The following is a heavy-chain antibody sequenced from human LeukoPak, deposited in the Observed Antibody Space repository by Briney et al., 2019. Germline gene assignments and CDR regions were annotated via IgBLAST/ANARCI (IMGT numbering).Heavy chain of an antibody. V-gene: IGHV4-59*11. CDR3: ARDVGGSGYFDY. CDR1: GGSISSHY. Sequence: SETLSLTCTVSGGSISSHYWSWIRQPPGKGLDWIGYIFHSGSTKYNPSLKSRVTMSVDTSKNQLSLKLSSVTAADTAMYYCARDVGGSGYFDYWGQGSLVTVSS. CDR2: IFHSGST. D-gene: IGHD3-16*01. J-gene: IGHJ4*02.